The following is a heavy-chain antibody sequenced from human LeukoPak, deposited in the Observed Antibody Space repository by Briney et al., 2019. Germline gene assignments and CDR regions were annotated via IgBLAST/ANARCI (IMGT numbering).Heavy chain of an antibody. CDR1: GYTFTSYG. CDR2: ISAYNGNT. CDR3: ARGLAVADYYYYYYMDV. J-gene: IGHJ6*03. Sequence: SVKVSCKASGYTFTSYGISWVRQAPGQGLEWMGWISAYNGNTNYAQKLQGRVTMTTDTSTSTAYMELRSLRSDDTAVYYCARGLAVADYYYYYYMDVWGKGTTVTVSS. D-gene: IGHD6-19*01. V-gene: IGHV1-18*01.